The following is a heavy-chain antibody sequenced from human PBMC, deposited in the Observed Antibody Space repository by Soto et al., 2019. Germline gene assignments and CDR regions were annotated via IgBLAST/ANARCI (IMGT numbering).Heavy chain of an antibody. Sequence: ASVKVSCKVSGYTLTELSMHWVRQAPGKGLEWMGGFDPEDGETIYAQKFQGRVTMTEDASTDTAYMELSSLRSEDTAVYYCATLSNDFWSGPNNWFDPWGQGTLVTVSS. CDR1: GYTLTELS. V-gene: IGHV1-24*01. D-gene: IGHD3-3*01. CDR2: FDPEDGET. J-gene: IGHJ5*02. CDR3: ATLSNDFWSGPNNWFDP.